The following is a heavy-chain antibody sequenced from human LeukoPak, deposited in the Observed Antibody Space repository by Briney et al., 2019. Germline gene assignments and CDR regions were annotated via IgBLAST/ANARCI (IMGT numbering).Heavy chain of an antibody. J-gene: IGHJ4*02. V-gene: IGHV3-7*03. CDR3: GTIAPSAGGN. CDR1: GFIFTKYW. Sequence: HSGGSLRLSCAASGFIFTKYWMSWVRQAPGKGLEWVANINEDGSAKYYVDSLRGRFTISRDNAQNSLYLHLNNLRVDDTAVYYCGTIAPSAGGNWGKGT. D-gene: IGHD2-15*01. CDR2: INEDGSAK.